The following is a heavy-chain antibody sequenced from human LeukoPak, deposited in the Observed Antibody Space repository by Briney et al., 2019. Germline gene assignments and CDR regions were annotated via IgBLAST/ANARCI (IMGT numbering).Heavy chain of an antibody. V-gene: IGHV4-59*08. CDR2: MSYSGTR. CDR3: AAGSRPYYFYYMAV. J-gene: IGHJ6*03. Sequence: SETLSLTCTVSGGSIKTYYWSWSRQSPGKGLEWIGSMSYSGTRNYIPSLKNRVSMTIDISKNQFSLKLTSVTAADTALYFCAAGSRPYYFYYMAVWGTGTTVTVSS. CDR1: GGSIKTYY.